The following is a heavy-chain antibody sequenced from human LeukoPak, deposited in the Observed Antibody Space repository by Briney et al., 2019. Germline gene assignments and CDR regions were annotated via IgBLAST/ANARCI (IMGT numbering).Heavy chain of an antibody. CDR1: GGSISSYY. J-gene: IGHJ4*02. Sequence: SETLSLTCTVSGGSISSYYWSWIRQPPGKGLEWIGYIYYSGSTNYNPSLKSRVTISVDTSKNQFSLKLSSVTAADTAVYYCARQLSGSSWYDYWGQGTLVTVSS. CDR3: ARQLSGSSWYDY. D-gene: IGHD6-13*01. V-gene: IGHV4-59*08. CDR2: IYYSGST.